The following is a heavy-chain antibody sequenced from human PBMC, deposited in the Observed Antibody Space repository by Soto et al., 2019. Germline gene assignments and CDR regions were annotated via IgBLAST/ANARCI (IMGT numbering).Heavy chain of an antibody. Sequence: GGSLRLSCAASGFTFSSYAMSWVRQAPGKGLEWVSAISGSGGSTYYADSVKGRFTISRDNSKNTLYLQMNSLRAEDTAVYYCAKYQDGSGSYGYYYYYMDVWGKGTTVTVSS. CDR3: AKYQDGSGSYGYYYYYMDV. D-gene: IGHD3-10*01. J-gene: IGHJ6*03. V-gene: IGHV3-23*01. CDR1: GFTFSSYA. CDR2: ISGSGGST.